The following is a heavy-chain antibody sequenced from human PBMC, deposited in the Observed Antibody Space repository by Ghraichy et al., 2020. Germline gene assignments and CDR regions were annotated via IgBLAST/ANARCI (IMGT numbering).Heavy chain of an antibody. D-gene: IGHD4-17*01. CDR2: TFHDGTT. V-gene: IGHV4-30-2*06. CDR3: ARGAHDYAFDV. J-gene: IGHJ4*02. CDR1: GDFIGAGGYC. Sequence: SETLSLTCAVSGDFIGAGGYCWSWIRQSKGKGLEWVGYTFHDGTTRLNPSRKNRVTILVDKTKNQFSLNLSSLTAADTAVYYCARGAHDYAFDVWGQVASVTVTA.